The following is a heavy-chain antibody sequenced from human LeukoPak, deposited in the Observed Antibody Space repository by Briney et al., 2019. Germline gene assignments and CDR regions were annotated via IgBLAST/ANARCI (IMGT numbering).Heavy chain of an antibody. J-gene: IGHJ4*02. V-gene: IGHV3-30*18. CDR2: ISYDGSNK. Sequence: PGGSLRLSCAASGFTFSSYGMHWVRQAPGKGLEWVAVISYDGSNKYYADSVKGRFTISRDNSKNTLYLQMNSLRAEDTAVYYCAKVLGYCSSTSCYAGVDYWGQGTLVTVSS. D-gene: IGHD2-2*01. CDR3: AKVLGYCSSTSCYAGVDY. CDR1: GFTFSSYG.